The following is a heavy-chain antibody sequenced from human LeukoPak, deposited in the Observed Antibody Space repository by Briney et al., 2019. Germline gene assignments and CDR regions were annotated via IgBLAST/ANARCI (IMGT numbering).Heavy chain of an antibody. J-gene: IGHJ3*02. CDR3: ARDHGADAFDI. V-gene: IGHV4-59*01. D-gene: IGHD3-10*01. CDR1: GGSISSYY. CDR2: IYYSGST. Sequence: PSETLSLTCTVSGGSISSYYWSWIRQPPGKGLEWIGYIYYSGSTNYNPSLKSRVTISVDTSKNQFSLKLSSVTAADTAVYYCARDHGADAFDIWGQGTMVTVSS.